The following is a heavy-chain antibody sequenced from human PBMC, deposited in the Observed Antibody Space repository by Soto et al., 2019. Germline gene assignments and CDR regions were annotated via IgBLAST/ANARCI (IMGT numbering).Heavy chain of an antibody. CDR3: TRDVEWELLPHDAFDI. CDR2: IKSKTDGGTT. CDR1: GFTFSNAW. J-gene: IGHJ3*02. D-gene: IGHD1-26*01. V-gene: IGHV3-15*01. Sequence: EVQLVESGGGLVKPGGSLRLSCAASGFTFSNAWMSWVRQAPGKGLEWVGRIKSKTDGGTTDYAAPVNGRFTISRDDSKNTLYLQMNSLKTEDTAVYYCTRDVEWELLPHDAFDIWGQGTMVTVAS.